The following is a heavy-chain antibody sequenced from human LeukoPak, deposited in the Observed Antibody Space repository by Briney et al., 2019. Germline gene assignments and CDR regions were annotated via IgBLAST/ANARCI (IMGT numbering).Heavy chain of an antibody. CDR3: ARAGNYYDSSGYYRDY. D-gene: IGHD3-22*01. CDR1: GGTFSSYA. J-gene: IGHJ4*02. V-gene: IGHV1-69*13. Sequence: AASVKVSCKASGGTFSSYAISWVRQAPGQGREWMGGIIPIFGTANYAQKFQGRVTITADESTSTAYMELSSLRSEDTAVYYCARAGNYYDSSGYYRDYWGQGTLVTVSS. CDR2: IIPIFGTA.